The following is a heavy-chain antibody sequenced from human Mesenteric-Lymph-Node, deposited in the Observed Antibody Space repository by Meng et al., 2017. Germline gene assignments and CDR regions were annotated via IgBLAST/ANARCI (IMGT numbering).Heavy chain of an antibody. CDR1: GGSFSGYY. J-gene: IGHJ4*02. V-gene: IGHV4-34*01. D-gene: IGHD7-27*01. CDR3: ARDEMANWGSWYDY. Sequence: SETLSLTCAVYGGSFSGYYWSWIRQPPGKGLEWIGEINHSGSTNYNPSLKSRVTISVDTSKNQFSLKLSSVTAADTAVYYCARDEMANWGSWYDYWGQGTLVTVSS. CDR2: INHSGST.